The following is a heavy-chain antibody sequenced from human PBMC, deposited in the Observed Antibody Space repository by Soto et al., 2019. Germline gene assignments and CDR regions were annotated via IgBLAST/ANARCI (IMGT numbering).Heavy chain of an antibody. CDR1: GFTFTNYW. D-gene: IGHD4-17*01. CDR2: INKDGSEE. Sequence: GGSLRLSCAASGFTFTNYWMTWVRQAPGTGLEWVANINKDGSEEQYVDSVKGRFTISRDNARNSVYLQVNSLRVEDTAVYYCARDSDYYRFDHWGQGTLVTVSS. J-gene: IGHJ4*02. CDR3: ARDSDYYRFDH. V-gene: IGHV3-7*05.